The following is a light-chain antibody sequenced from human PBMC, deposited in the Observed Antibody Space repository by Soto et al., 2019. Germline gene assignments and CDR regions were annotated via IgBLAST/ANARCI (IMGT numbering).Light chain of an antibody. CDR3: QQYNSFPYT. CDR1: QSISTW. CDR2: AAS. V-gene: IGKV1-5*01. Sequence: GDRVTITCRASQSISTWLAWYQQKPGKAPKLLIYAASSLESGVPSRFSGSGSGTEFTLTISSLQPDDFATYYCQQYNSFPYTFGQGTKLEIK. J-gene: IGKJ2*01.